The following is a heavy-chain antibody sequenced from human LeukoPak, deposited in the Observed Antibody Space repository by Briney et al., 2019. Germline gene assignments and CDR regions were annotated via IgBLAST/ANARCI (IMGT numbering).Heavy chain of an antibody. CDR1: GYTFTSYD. CDR2: MNPNSGNT. D-gene: IGHD6-13*01. V-gene: IGHV1-8*01. Sequence: ASVKVSCKASGYTFTSYDINWVRQATGQGLEWMGWMNPNSGNTGYAQKFQGRVTMTRNTSISTAYMELNSLRSEDTAVYYCARGGGYSSSWSYYYYGMDVWGQGTTVTVSS. CDR3: ARGGGYSSSWSYYYYGMDV. J-gene: IGHJ6*02.